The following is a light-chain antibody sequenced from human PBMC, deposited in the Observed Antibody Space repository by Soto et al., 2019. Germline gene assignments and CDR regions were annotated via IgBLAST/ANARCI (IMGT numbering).Light chain of an antibody. V-gene: IGKV3-11*01. Sequence: EIVLTQSPATLSLSPGERATLSCRASQSVSSYLVWYQQKPGQAPRFLIYDASNRATGIPARFSGSGSGTDFTLTISSLQSEDFAVYYCQQYNNWPRTFGQGTKVDIK. J-gene: IGKJ1*01. CDR2: DAS. CDR3: QQYNNWPRT. CDR1: QSVSSY.